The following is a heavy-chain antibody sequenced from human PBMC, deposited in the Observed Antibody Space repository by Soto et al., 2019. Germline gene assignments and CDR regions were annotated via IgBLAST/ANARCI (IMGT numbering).Heavy chain of an antibody. CDR1: GGSVSSGNHY. CDR2: VLYSGGD. D-gene: IGHD5-18*01. J-gene: IGHJ4*02. CDR3: ARGRGFGYGIGY. Sequence: QVQLQESGPGLVKPSETLSLTCIVSGGSVSSGNHYWSWIRQPPGKELEFIAFVLYSGGDNYNPSLKRRVTRSSDTSKNQFSLNLRSVTAVDTAVYYCARGRGFGYGIGYWGQGILVTVSS. V-gene: IGHV4-61*01.